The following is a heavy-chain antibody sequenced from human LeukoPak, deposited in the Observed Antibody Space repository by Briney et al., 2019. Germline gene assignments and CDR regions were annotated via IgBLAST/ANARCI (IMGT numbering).Heavy chain of an antibody. Sequence: GESLKISCKGSGYSFNTYWIGWVRQMPGKGLKWMGIIYPGDSDARYSPSFQGQVTISADKSISTAYLQWSSLKASDTAMYYCARRRDLYSGSYYPFDYWGQGTLVTVSS. D-gene: IGHD1-26*01. J-gene: IGHJ4*02. CDR1: GYSFNTYW. CDR3: ARRRDLYSGSYYPFDY. CDR2: IYPGDSDA. V-gene: IGHV5-51*01.